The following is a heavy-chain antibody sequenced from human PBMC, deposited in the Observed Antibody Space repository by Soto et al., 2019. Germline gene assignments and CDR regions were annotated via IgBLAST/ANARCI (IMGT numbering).Heavy chain of an antibody. CDR1: GFTVSSTY. D-gene: IGHD6-13*01. CDR2: IYGGLTT. CDR3: ARDRLEEAGTPRFNYYYGMDV. Sequence: EVQLVESGGGLIQPGGSLRLSCAASGFTVSSTYMTWVRQAPGKGLEWVSVIYGGLTTSYADSVKGRFTISRDNSKNTLFLRMNSLRAEDTDVYYCARDRLEEAGTPRFNYYYGMDVWGQGTTVTVSS. J-gene: IGHJ6*02. V-gene: IGHV3-53*01.